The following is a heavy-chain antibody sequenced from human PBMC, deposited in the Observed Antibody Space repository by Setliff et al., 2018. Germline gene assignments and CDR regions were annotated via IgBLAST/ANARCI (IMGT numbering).Heavy chain of an antibody. J-gene: IGHJ6*03. CDR2: INTNTGNP. CDR1: GNSFSTYA. CDR3: ARASRFATIVWKGDYYMDV. V-gene: IGHV7-4-1*02. D-gene: IGHD3-16*02. Sequence: ASVKVSCKASGNSFSTYAMSWVRQAPGQGLEWMGWINTNTGNPSYAQGFTGRFVFSLDTSVSTAYLQISSLKPEDTAMYYCARASRFATIVWKGDYYMDVWGKGTTVTVSS.